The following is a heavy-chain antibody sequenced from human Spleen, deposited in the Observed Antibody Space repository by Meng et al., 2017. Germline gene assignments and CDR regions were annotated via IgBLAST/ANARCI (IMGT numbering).Heavy chain of an antibody. Sequence: QPQLQESGPGLVKPSETLSLTCSVRGDSISSSDSYWGWIRQSPGKGLEWIGSIGHSGFTYYTPSLESRVTVSVDTSRSQFSLELTSVTAADTAVYYCVRSRAWVRTGFDPWGQGTLVTVSS. CDR3: VRSRAWVRTGFDP. V-gene: IGHV4-39*01. J-gene: IGHJ5*02. CDR1: GDSISSSDSY. D-gene: IGHD1/OR15-1a*01. CDR2: IGHSGFT.